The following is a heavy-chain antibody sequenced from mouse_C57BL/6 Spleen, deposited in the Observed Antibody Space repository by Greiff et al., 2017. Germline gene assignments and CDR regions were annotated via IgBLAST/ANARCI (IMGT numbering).Heavy chain of an antibody. CDR1: GFTFSDAW. D-gene: IGHD1-1*02. V-gene: IGHV6-6*01. CDR3: TRMENYPYAMDY. J-gene: IGHJ4*01. Sequence: EVMLVESGGGLVQPGGSMKLSCAASGFTFSDAWMDWVRQSPEKGLEWVAEIRNKANNHATYYAESVKGRFTISRDDSKSSFYLQMNSLRAEDTGIYYCTRMENYPYAMDYWGQGTSVTVSS. CDR2: IRNKANNHAT.